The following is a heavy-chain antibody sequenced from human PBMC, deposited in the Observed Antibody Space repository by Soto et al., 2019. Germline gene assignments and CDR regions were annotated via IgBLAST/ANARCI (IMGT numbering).Heavy chain of an antibody. V-gene: IGHV6-1*01. CDR1: GDSVSSINAA. Sequence: SQTLSLTCAISGDSVSSINAAWNWIRQYPSRGLEWLGRTYYRSRWYNDYAVSVKSRITVNPDTSKNQFSLQLTSVTPEDTAVYYCAGTTSHYWYYMDVWGKGTTVTVSS. D-gene: IGHD1-7*01. CDR3: AGTTSHYWYYMDV. CDR2: TYYRSRWYN. J-gene: IGHJ6*03.